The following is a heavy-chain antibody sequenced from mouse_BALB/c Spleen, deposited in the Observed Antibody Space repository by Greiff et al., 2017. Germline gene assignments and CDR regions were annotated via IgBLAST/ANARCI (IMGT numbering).Heavy chain of an antibody. J-gene: IGHJ4*01. CDR2: ISNGGGST. CDR3: ARHHSYYRYEGDAMDY. D-gene: IGHD2-14*01. Sequence: EVKLVESGGGLVQPGGSLKLSCAASGFTFSSYTMSWVRQTPEKRLEWVAYISNGGGSTYYPDTVKGRFTISRDNAKNTLYLQMSSLKSEDTAMYYCARHHSYYRYEGDAMDYWGQGTSVTVSS. CDR1: GFTFSSYT. V-gene: IGHV5-12-2*01.